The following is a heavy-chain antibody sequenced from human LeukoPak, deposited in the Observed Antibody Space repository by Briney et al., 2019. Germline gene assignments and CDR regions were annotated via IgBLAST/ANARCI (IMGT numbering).Heavy chain of an antibody. J-gene: IGHJ4*02. D-gene: IGHD3-16*02. CDR3: ARLVPVGGVIRYFDY. V-gene: IGHV1-18*01. CDR2: ISAYNGNT. Sequence: ASVKLSCKASGYTFTSYGISWVRQAPGQGLEWMGWISAYNGNTNYAQKLQGRVTMTTDTSTSTAYMELRSLRSDDTAVYYCARLVPVGGVIRYFDYWGQGTLVTVSS. CDR1: GYTFTSYG.